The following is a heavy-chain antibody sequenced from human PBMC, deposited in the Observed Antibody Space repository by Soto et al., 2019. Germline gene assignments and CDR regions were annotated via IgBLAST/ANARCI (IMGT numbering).Heavy chain of an antibody. CDR1: GGTFSSYA. CDR3: ARDGEDIVVVGAATDYYDGMDV. Sequence: QVPLVQSGAEVKKPGSSVKVSCKASGGTFSSYAISWVRQAPGQGLEWMGGIIPIFGTANYAQKFQGRVTIPADESTSTDYMELSSLRSEDTAVYYCARDGEDIVVVGAATDYYDGMDVWGQGTTVTVSS. V-gene: IGHV1-69*01. D-gene: IGHD2-15*01. CDR2: IIPIFGTA. J-gene: IGHJ6*02.